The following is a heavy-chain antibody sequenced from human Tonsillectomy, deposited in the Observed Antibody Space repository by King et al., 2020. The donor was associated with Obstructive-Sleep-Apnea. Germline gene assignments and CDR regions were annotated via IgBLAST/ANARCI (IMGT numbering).Heavy chain of an antibody. CDR2: IYPGDSDT. J-gene: IGHJ4*02. CDR3: ASLDTAMATGYFDY. V-gene: IGHV5-51*01. Sequence: QLVQSGAEVKKPGESLKISCKGSEYSFTSYWIAWVRQMPGKGLEWMGIIYPGDSDTRYSPSFQGQVAISAAKSISTAYLQWISLKASDTAMYYCASLDTAMATGYFDYWGQGTLVTVSS. D-gene: IGHD5-18*01. CDR1: EYSFTSYW.